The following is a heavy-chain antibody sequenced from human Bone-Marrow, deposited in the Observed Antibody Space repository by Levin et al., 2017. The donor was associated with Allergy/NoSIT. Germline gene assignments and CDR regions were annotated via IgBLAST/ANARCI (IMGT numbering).Heavy chain of an antibody. CDR2: IYNSGST. CDR1: GGSISSYY. D-gene: IGHD6-6*01. J-gene: IGHJ4*02. Sequence: GSLRLSCTVSGGSISSYYWSWIRQPPGKGLEWIGYIYNSGSTNYNPSLKSRDTISVDTSKTQFSLKLSSVTAADTAVYYCARVFSSSSGRPIDYWGQGTLVTVSS. CDR3: ARVFSSSSGRPIDY. V-gene: IGHV4-59*01.